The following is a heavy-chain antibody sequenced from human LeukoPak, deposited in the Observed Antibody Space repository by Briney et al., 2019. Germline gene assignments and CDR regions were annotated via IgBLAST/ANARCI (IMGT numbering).Heavy chain of an antibody. D-gene: IGHD2-15*01. J-gene: IGHJ6*02. CDR2: IRYDGSNK. CDR3: ARDGLGYCSGGSCYPRYGMDV. V-gene: IGHV3-30*02. CDR1: GFTLSSYG. Sequence: GGSLRLSCAASGFTLSSYGMHWVRQAPGKGLEWVAFIRYDGSNKYYADSVKGRFTISRDNSKNTLYLQMNSLRAEDTAVYYCARDGLGYCSGGSCYPRYGMDVWGQGTTVTVSS.